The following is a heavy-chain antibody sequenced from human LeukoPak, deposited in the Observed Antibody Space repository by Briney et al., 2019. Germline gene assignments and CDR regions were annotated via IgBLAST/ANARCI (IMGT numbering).Heavy chain of an antibody. D-gene: IGHD2-15*01. CDR1: GGSFSGYY. CDR2: INHSGST. CDR3: ARGTAAYFDY. V-gene: IGHV4-34*01. J-gene: IGHJ4*02. Sequence: SETLSLTCAVYGGSFSGYYWSWIRQPPGKGLEWIGEINHSGSTNYNPSLKSRVTISVDTPKNQFSLKLSSVTAADTAVYYCARGTAAYFDYWGQGTLVTVSS.